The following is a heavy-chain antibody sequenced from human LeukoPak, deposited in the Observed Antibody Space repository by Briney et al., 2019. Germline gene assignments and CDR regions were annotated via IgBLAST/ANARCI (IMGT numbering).Heavy chain of an antibody. D-gene: IGHD6-13*01. V-gene: IGHV3-30-3*01. CDR2: ISYDGSNK. CDR3: ARVSRYSSPA. J-gene: IGHJ5*02. CDR1: GFTFSSYA. Sequence: PGGSLRLSCAASGFTFSSYAMHWVRQAPGKGLEWVAVISYDGSNKYYADSVKGRFTISRDNSKNTLYLQMNSLRAEDTAVYYCARVSRYSSPAWGQGTLVTVSS.